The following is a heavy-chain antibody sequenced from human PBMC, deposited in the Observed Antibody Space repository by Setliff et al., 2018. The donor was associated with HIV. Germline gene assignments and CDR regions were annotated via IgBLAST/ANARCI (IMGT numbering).Heavy chain of an antibody. CDR3: AREPPSGNPTLQYAFDL. J-gene: IGHJ3*01. V-gene: IGHV1-18*01. CDR2: ISPYNGNT. CDR1: GYNFDDNS. D-gene: IGHD1-1*01. Sequence: ASVKVSCKASGYNFDDNSINWVRQAPGQGLEWMGWISPYNGNTRYSQKFQGRITMTTDTPTTTAFMELRSLTSDDTAVYFCAREPPSGNPTLQYAFDLWGQGTMVTVSS.